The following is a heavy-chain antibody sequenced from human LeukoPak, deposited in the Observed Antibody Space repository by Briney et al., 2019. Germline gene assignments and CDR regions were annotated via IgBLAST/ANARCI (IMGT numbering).Heavy chain of an antibody. V-gene: IGHV4-39*01. CDR1: GGSISNSDYY. Sequence: SETLSLTCTVSGGSISNSDYYWVWIRQPPGKGLEWIGSIYYRGSAYYNPSLESRITLSVDTSKNQFSLRLSSVTAADTAIYYCARRVLLWFGESQYYFDYWGQGTLVTVSS. CDR2: IYYRGSA. D-gene: IGHD3-10*01. CDR3: ARRVLLWFGESQYYFDY. J-gene: IGHJ4*02.